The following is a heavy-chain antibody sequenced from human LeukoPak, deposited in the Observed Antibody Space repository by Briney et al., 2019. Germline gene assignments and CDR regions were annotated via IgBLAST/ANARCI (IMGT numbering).Heavy chain of an antibody. V-gene: IGHV4-4*07. J-gene: IGHJ2*01. D-gene: IGHD3-10*01. CDR1: GGSISSYY. CDR3: ARDLKTSPRDYPGWYFDL. CDR2: IYTSGST. Sequence: PSETLSLTCTVSGGSISSYYWSWIRQPAGKGLEWIGRIYTSGSTNYNPPLKSRVTMSVDTSKNQFSLKLSSVTAADTAVYYCARDLKTSPRDYPGWYFDLWGRGTLVTVSS.